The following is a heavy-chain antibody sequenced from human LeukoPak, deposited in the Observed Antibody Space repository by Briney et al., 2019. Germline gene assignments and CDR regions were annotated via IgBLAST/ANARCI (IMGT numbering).Heavy chain of an antibody. CDR1: RFTFSSYA. V-gene: IGHV3-64*01. CDR3: AREGEAVAGTVDY. J-gene: IGHJ4*02. D-gene: IGHD6-19*01. Sequence: GGSLRLSCAASRFTFSSYAMHWVRQAPGKGLEYVSAISSNGGSTYYANSVKGRFTISRDNSKNTLYLQMGSLRAEDMAVYYCAREGEAVAGTVDYWGQGTLVTVSS. CDR2: ISSNGGST.